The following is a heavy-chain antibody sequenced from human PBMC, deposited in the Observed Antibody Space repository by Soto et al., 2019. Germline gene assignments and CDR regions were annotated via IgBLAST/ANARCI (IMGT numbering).Heavy chain of an antibody. CDR3: AREGNLGRWLQPLDF. CDR2: IYYSGNT. J-gene: IGHJ4*02. CDR1: GGSISSSSYY. V-gene: IGHV4-39*07. D-gene: IGHD5-12*01. Sequence: PSETLSLTCTVSGGSISSSSYYWGWIRQPPGKGLEWIGSIYYSGNTKYNPSLKSRVTMSVDTSKNQFSLKLISVTAADTAKYFCAREGNLGRWLQPLDFWGQGTLVTVSS.